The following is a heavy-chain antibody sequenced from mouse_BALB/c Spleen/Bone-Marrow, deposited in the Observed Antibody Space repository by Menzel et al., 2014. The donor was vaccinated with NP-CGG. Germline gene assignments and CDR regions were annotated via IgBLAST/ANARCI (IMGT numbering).Heavy chain of an antibody. CDR2: IRSKSNNYAT. CDR1: GFTFXTYA. D-gene: IGHD1-1*01. V-gene: IGHV10-1*02. J-gene: IGHJ3*01. Sequence: DVHLVESGGGLVQPKGSLKLSCAASGFTFXTYAMNWVRQAPGKGLEWVARIRSKSNNYATYYADSVKDRFTISRDDSQSMLYLQMNNLKTEDTAMYYCVRSYYYGSRGFAYWGQGTLVTVSA. CDR3: VRSYYYGSRGFAY.